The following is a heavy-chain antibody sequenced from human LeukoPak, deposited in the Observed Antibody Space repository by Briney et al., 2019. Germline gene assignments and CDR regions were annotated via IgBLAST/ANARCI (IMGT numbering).Heavy chain of an antibody. V-gene: IGHV3-23*01. D-gene: IGHD2-21*01. CDR3: AKDGFLLWRGAFDI. J-gene: IGHJ3*02. CDR1: GFTFSNYA. Sequence: QPGGSLRLSCAASGFTFSNYAMSWVRQAPGKGLEWVSLISGSTGSTYYADSMKGRFTVSRDNSKNTLYLQMNSLRAEDTAVYYCAKDGFLLWRGAFDIWGQGTMVTVSS. CDR2: ISGSTGST.